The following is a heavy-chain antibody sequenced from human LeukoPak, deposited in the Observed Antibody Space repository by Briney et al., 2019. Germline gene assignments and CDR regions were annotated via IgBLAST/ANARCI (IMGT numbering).Heavy chain of an antibody. CDR2: IRDDGKNK. Sequence: GGSLRLSCAASGFTFNNFGMHWVRQAPGKGLEWVAFIRDDGKNKYYVNSVKGRFTISRDNSKNTLYLQMNSLRIEDTAVYYCARSVGQLELGYYYYMDVWGKGTTVTVSS. D-gene: IGHD1-7*01. CDR1: GFTFNNFG. CDR3: ARSVGQLELGYYYYMDV. V-gene: IGHV3-30*02. J-gene: IGHJ6*03.